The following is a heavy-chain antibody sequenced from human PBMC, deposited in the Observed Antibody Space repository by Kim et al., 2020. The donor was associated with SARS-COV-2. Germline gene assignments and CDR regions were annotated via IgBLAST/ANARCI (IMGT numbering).Heavy chain of an antibody. CDR3: ARQGYSSSSLDY. CDR2: IDPSDSYT. CDR1: GYSFTSYW. V-gene: IGHV5-10-1*01. D-gene: IGHD6-6*01. Sequence: GESLKISCKGSGYSFTSYWISWVRQMPGKGLEWMGRIDPSDSYTNYSPSFQGHVTISADKSISTAYLQWSSLKASDTAMYYCARQGYSSSSLDYWGQGTLVTVSS. J-gene: IGHJ4*02.